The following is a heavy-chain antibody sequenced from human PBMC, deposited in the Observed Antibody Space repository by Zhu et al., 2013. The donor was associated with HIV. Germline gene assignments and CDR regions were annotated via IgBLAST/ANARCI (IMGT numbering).Heavy chain of an antibody. J-gene: IGHJ4*02. CDR2: ISGSDGTT. V-gene: IGHV3-23*01. CDR1: GFTFSNYA. CDR3: ARGGNWNPWYFDF. D-gene: IGHD1-1*01. Sequence: EVQLLESGGGLVQPGGSLRLSCAASGFTFSNYAMSWVRQAPGKGLEWVSGISGSDGTTYYADSVKGRFTISRDNSKNTLYVQMNSLSPDDTAVYYCARGGNWNPWYFDFWGQGILVTVSS.